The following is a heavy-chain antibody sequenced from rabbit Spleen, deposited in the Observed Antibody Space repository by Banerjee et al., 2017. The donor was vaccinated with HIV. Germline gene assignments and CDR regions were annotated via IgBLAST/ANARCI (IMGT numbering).Heavy chain of an antibody. D-gene: IGHD1-1*01. CDR3: ARDTSSSFSSYGMDL. V-gene: IGHV1S40*01. J-gene: IGHJ6*01. CDR2: IYTGGSGST. CDR1: GFSLSSSYY. Sequence: QSLEESGGGLVQPEGSLTLTCTASGFSLSSSYYMCWVRQAPGKGLEWIACIYTGGSGSTAYASWAKGRFTISKTSSTTVTLQMTRLTAADTATYFCARDTSSSFSSYGMDLWGQGTLVTVS.